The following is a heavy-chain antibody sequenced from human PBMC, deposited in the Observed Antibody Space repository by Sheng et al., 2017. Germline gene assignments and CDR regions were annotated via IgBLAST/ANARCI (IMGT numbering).Heavy chain of an antibody. D-gene: IGHD6-6*01. V-gene: IGHV4-38-2*01. Sequence: QVQLQESGPGLVKPSETLSLTCAVSGYSISSGYYWGWIRQPPGKGLEWIGSIYHSGSTYYNPSLKSRVTISVDTSKNQFSLKLSSVTAADTAVYYCARQGNGAARLSYGMDVWGQGTTVTVSS. J-gene: IGHJ6*02. CDR1: GYSISSGYY. CDR3: ARQGNGAARLSYGMDV. CDR2: IYHSGST.